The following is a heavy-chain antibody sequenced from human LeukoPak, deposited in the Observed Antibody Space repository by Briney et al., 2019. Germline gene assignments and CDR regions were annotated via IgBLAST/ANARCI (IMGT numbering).Heavy chain of an antibody. Sequence: PGGSLRLSCAASGFTVSSNYMSWVRQAPGKGLEWVSVIYSGVSTYYADSVKGRFTISRDNSKNTLYLQMNSLRAEDTALYYCARVASDSSGWYHFDYWGQGTLVTVSS. CDR2: IYSGVST. CDR3: ARVASDSSGWYHFDY. V-gene: IGHV3-53*01. D-gene: IGHD6-19*01. J-gene: IGHJ4*02. CDR1: GFTVSSNY.